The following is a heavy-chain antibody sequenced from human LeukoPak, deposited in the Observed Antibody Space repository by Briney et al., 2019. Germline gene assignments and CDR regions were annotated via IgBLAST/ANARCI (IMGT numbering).Heavy chain of an antibody. CDR3: ARGAVNSSGWYRLGYFDY. Sequence: SETLSLTCTVSGGSSSSSLYYWGWIRQPPGKGLEWIGSIYYSGSTYYNPSLKSRVTISVDTSKNQFSLKLSSVTAADTAVYYCARGAVNSSGWYRLGYFDYWGQGTLVTVSS. J-gene: IGHJ4*02. CDR2: IYYSGST. CDR1: GGSSSSSLYY. D-gene: IGHD6-19*01. V-gene: IGHV4-39*07.